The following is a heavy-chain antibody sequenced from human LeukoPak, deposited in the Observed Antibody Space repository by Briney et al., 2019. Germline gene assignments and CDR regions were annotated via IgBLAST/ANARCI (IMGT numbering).Heavy chain of an antibody. CDR1: GGTFSNSA. CDR3: GSKREDF. CDR2: IIPSVGLI. J-gene: IGHJ4*02. Sequence: SVKVSCKASGGTFSNSALSWVRQAPGLGLEWLGRIIPSVGLIHYAQKFQGRGTISADETTTTAFLELTSLRSVYFCTRGLGSKREDFWGQGTLVTVSS. V-gene: IGHV1-69*04. D-gene: IGHD2-8*01.